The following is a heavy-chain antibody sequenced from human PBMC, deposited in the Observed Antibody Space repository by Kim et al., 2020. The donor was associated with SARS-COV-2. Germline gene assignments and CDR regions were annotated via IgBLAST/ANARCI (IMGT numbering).Heavy chain of an antibody. V-gene: IGHV1-3*01. CDR2: IDADNGNT. Sequence: ASVKVSCKASGYTFTSYAFHWVRQAPGQRLEWMGWIDADNGNTKYSQKFQSRVTLTRDTSARTAYMELSSLRSEDTAVYYCARNEDYWGQGTLVTVSS. CDR1: GYTFTSYA. J-gene: IGHJ4*02. CDR3: ARNEDY.